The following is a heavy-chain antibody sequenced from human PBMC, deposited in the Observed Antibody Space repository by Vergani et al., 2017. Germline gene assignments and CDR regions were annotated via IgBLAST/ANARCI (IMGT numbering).Heavy chain of an antibody. J-gene: IGHJ4*02. V-gene: IGHV1-3*01. Sequence: QVQLVQSGAEVKKPGASVKVSCKASGYTFTSYAMHWVRQAPGQRLEWMGWINAGNGNTKYSQKFQGRVTITRDSSASTAYMQLSTLRSEDTAVYYCARSSPENIDYWGQGTLVTVSS. D-gene: IGHD1/OR15-1a*01. CDR2: INAGNGNT. CDR1: GYTFTSYA. CDR3: ARSSPENIDY.